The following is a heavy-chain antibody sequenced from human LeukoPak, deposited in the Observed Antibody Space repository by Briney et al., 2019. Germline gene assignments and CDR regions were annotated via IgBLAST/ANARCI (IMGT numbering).Heavy chain of an antibody. CDR3: ARRAGIAVAEY. D-gene: IGHD6-19*01. J-gene: IGHJ4*02. CDR1: GGSISNTNW. V-gene: IGHV4-4*02. CDR2: IYRSGSA. Sequence: NPSETLSLTFAVSGGSISNTNWWSWVRQPPGKGLEWIGEIYRSGSANYNPSLKSRVTISVDKSKNHFSLKLTSVTAADTAVYYCARRAGIAVAEYWGQGTLVTVSS.